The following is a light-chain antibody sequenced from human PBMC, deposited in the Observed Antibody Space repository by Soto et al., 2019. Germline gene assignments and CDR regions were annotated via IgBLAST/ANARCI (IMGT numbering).Light chain of an antibody. CDR3: QHYNSYSEA. Sequence: DIQMTQSPSTLSGSVGDRVTITCRASQTISSWLAWYQQKPGKAPKLLIYKASTLKSGGPSRFSGSGSGTELTLTISSLQPDDFATYYCQHYNSYSEAFGQGTKVDIK. V-gene: IGKV1-5*03. CDR1: QTISSW. J-gene: IGKJ1*01. CDR2: KAS.